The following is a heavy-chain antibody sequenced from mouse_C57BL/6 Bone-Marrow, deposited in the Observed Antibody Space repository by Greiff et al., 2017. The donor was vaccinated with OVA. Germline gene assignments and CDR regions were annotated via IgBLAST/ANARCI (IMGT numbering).Heavy chain of an antibody. V-gene: IGHV1-42*01. Sequence: VQLQQSGPELVKPGASVKISCKASGYSFTGYYMNWVKQSPEKSLEWIGEINPTTGGTTYNQKFKAKATLTVDKSSSTAYMQLKSLTSEDSAVYYCARWDEYDRDAMDYWGQGTSVTVSS. CDR2: INPTTGGT. D-gene: IGHD2-4*01. J-gene: IGHJ4*01. CDR1: GYSFTGYY. CDR3: ARWDEYDRDAMDY.